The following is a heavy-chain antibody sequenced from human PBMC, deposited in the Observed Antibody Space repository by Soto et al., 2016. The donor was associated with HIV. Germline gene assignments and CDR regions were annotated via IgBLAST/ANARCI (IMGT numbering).Heavy chain of an antibody. D-gene: IGHD1-26*01. CDR2: INPNSGGT. CDR1: GYTFTGYY. Sequence: QVQLVQSGAEVKKPGASVKVSCKASGYTFTGYYMHWVRQAPGQGLEWMGWINPNSGGTDYAQKFQGRVTMTRDTSNSTAYMELSSLRSDDAAVFYCARERTVVGATSLDYWGQGTLVTVSS. V-gene: IGHV1-2*02. J-gene: IGHJ4*02. CDR3: ARERTVVGATSLDY.